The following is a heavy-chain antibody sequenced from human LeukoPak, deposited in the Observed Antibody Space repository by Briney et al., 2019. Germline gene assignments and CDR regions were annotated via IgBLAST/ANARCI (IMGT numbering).Heavy chain of an antibody. V-gene: IGHV3-23*01. D-gene: IGHD3-22*01. J-gene: IGHJ6*03. CDR2: ISGSGGST. CDR1: GFTFSSYA. CDR3: AKYYYDSSGYYPLEYYYYMHV. Sequence: GGSLRLSCAASGFTFSSYAMSWVRQAPGKGLEWVSAISGSGGSTYYADSVKGRFTISRDNSKNTLYLQMNSLRAEDTAVYYCAKYYYDSSGYYPLEYYYYMHVWGKGTTVTVSS.